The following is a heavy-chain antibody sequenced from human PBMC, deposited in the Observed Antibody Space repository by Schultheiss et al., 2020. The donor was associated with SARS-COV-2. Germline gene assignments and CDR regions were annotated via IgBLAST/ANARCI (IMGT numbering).Heavy chain of an antibody. CDR2: IYYSGST. CDR1: GGSISSSSYY. J-gene: IGHJ4*02. D-gene: IGHD3-22*01. CDR3: ARQPWGYYDSSGGDYFDY. V-gene: IGHV4-39*01. Sequence: SETLSLTCTVSGGSISSSSYYWGWIRQPPGKGLEWIGSIYYSGSTYYNPSLKSRVTISVDTSKNQFSLKLSSVTAADTAVYYCARQPWGYYDSSGGDYFDYWGQGTLVTVSS.